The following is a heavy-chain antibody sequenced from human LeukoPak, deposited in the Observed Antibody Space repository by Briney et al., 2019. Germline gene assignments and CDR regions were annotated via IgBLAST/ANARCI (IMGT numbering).Heavy chain of an antibody. D-gene: IGHD3-10*01. CDR3: ARGTMVRGVIGWFDP. Sequence: ASVKVSYKASGYSFSSYSLNWVRQAPGQGLEWMGWINPNSGGTNYAQKFQGRVTMTRDTSISTAYMELSRLRSDDTAVYYCARGTMVRGVIGWFDPWGQGTLVTVSS. CDR1: GYSFSSYS. CDR2: INPNSGGT. V-gene: IGHV1-2*02. J-gene: IGHJ5*02.